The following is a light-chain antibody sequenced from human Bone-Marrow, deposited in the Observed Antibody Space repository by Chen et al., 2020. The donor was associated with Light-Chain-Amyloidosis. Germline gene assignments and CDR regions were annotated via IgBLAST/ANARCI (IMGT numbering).Light chain of an antibody. CDR1: SSNIGSNY. V-gene: IGLV1-47*01. CDR3: AAREDSRSGWV. J-gene: IGLJ3*02. Sequence: QSVLTQPPSASGTPGQRVTISCSGSSSNIGSNYVYWYQQLPGTSPKLLIYRNNQLPSGVPYRFCVSKSGTSASMAISGLRSEDEGDYYWAAREDSRSGWVFGGGTKLTVL. CDR2: RNN.